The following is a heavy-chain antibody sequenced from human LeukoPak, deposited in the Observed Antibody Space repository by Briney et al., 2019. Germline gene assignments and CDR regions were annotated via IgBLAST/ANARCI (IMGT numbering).Heavy chain of an antibody. J-gene: IGHJ5*02. Sequence: GGSLRLSCAASGFTFSSYWMSWVRKAPGKGLEWVANIKQDGSEKYYVDSVKGRFTISRDNAKNSLYLQMNSLRAEDTAVYYCASGSRGSSSVWFDPWGQGTLVTVSS. CDR1: GFTFSSYW. CDR3: ASGSRGSSSVWFDP. CDR2: IKQDGSEK. D-gene: IGHD6-6*01. V-gene: IGHV3-7*01.